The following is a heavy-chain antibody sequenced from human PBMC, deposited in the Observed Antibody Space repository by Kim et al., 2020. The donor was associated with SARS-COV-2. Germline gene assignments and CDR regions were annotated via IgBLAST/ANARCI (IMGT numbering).Heavy chain of an antibody. V-gene: IGHV4-59*01. CDR3: SRTPRPSDFLQGRRFDS. D-gene: IGHD3-3*01. CDR1: GGAISDYY. J-gene: IGHJ5*01. CDR2: FYYGGST. Sequence: SETLSLTCAVSGGAISDYYWSWIRQPPGKGLEWIGYFYYGGSTNYNPSLKSRVTMSVDTSKNRVSLKLTSVIAADTAEYFCSRTPRPSDFLQGRRFDS.